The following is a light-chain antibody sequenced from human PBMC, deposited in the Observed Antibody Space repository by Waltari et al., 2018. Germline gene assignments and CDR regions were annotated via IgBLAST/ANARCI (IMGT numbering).Light chain of an antibody. Sequence: DIVMTKSPDSLTVSLGERATINCKSSQSVLYSSINKNYLAWYQQTPGQPPKLLIYWASTRDSGVPDRFSGSGSVTDFTLTISSLQAEDVAVYYCQQYYTTPWTFGQGTQVEIK. CDR1: QSVLYSSINKNY. CDR3: QQYYTTPWT. J-gene: IGKJ1*01. CDR2: WAS. V-gene: IGKV4-1*01.